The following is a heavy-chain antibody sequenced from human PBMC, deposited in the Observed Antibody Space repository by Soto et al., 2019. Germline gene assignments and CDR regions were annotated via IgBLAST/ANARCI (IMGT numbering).Heavy chain of an antibody. CDR2: VNDSGST. CDR3: QGGDF. V-gene: IGHV4-34*01. CDR1: GGSFRGYF. Sequence: QLQLQQWGAGLLKPSETLSLTCAVSGGSFRGYFWSWIRQSPDKGLEWIGEVNDSGSTYYNPSFKSRLSISVDTSKIQISLTLTSVTAADSAVYYCQGGDFWGQGTRVTVSS. D-gene: IGHD3-16*01. J-gene: IGHJ4*02.